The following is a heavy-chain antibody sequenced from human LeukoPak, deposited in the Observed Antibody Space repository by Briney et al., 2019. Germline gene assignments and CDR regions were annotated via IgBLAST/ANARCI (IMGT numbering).Heavy chain of an antibody. J-gene: IGHJ6*02. CDR1: GGSFSGYY. CDR3: ARGPYYYYGMDV. Sequence: SETLSLTCAVYGGSFSGYYWSWIRQPPGKGLEWIGEINHSGSTNYNPSLKSRVTISVDTSKNQFSLELSSVTAADTAVYYCARGPYYYYGMDVWGQGTTVTVSS. CDR2: INHSGST. V-gene: IGHV4-34*01.